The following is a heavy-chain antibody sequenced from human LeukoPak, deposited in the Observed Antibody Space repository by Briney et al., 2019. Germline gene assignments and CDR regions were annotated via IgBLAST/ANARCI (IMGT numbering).Heavy chain of an antibody. Sequence: PGGSLRLSCAASGFTFSSFAMTWVREAPGKGLGWVSAISGSGGSTYYAASVKGRFTISRDNSKKTLYLQMNSLRAEDTAVYYCARVGAYTDYAPDYGGQGTLVTVSS. CDR2: ISGSGGST. CDR1: GFTFSSFA. D-gene: IGHD4-17*01. V-gene: IGHV3-23*01. J-gene: IGHJ4*02. CDR3: ARVGAYTDYAPDY.